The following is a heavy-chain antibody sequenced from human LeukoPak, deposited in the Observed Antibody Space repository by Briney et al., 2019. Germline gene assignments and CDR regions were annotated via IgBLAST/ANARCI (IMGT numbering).Heavy chain of an antibody. CDR2: ISYDGSNK. Sequence: PGGCLRLSCAASGFTFSSYGMHWVRQAPGKGLEWVAVISYDGSNKYYADSVKGRFTISRDDSKNTLYLQMNSLRAEDTAVYYCAKDPVDIVVVPAALASEYYFDYWGQGTLVTVSS. V-gene: IGHV3-30*18. D-gene: IGHD2-2*01. J-gene: IGHJ4*02. CDR1: GFTFSSYG. CDR3: AKDPVDIVVVPAALASEYYFDY.